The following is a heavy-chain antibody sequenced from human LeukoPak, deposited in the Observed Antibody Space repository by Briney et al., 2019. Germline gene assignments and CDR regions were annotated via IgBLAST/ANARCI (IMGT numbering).Heavy chain of an antibody. V-gene: IGHV3-74*01. CDR1: GNYW. Sequence: GGSLRLSCAASGNYWMHWVRQAPGKGLVWVSHINSDGSWTSYADSVKGRFTISRDNSKNTLYLQMNSLRAEDTAVYYCASWEYYYDSSGYSNWFDPWGQGTLVTVSS. D-gene: IGHD3-22*01. CDR3: ASWEYYYDSSGYSNWFDP. J-gene: IGHJ5*02. CDR2: INSDGSWT.